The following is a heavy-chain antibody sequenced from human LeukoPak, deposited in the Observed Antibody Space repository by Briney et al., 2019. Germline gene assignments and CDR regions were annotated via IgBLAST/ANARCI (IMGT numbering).Heavy chain of an antibody. V-gene: IGHV3-49*03. CDR1: GFTFGDYA. Sequence: GGSLRLSCTASGFTFGDYAMSWFRQAPGKGLEWVGFIRSKAYGGTTEYAASVKGRFTISRDDSKSIAYLQMNSLKTEDTAVYYCTREGHYYDSSGYYFWWVDYWGQGTLVTVSS. J-gene: IGHJ4*02. CDR2: IRSKAYGGTT. CDR3: TREGHYYDSSGYYFWWVDY. D-gene: IGHD3-22*01.